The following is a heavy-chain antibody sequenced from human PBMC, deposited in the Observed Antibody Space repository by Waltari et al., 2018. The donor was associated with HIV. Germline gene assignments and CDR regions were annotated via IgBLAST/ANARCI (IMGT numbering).Heavy chain of an antibody. D-gene: IGHD2-2*01. J-gene: IGHJ4*02. CDR3: ARALTRGLWDS. CDR2: FYLGGST. V-gene: IGHV3-53*01. Sequence: VQLVESGGGLIQPGGSLSLSCAASGFSVSDNYMSWVRQAPGKRPEWVSVFYLGGSTDYADSVRGRFTTSRDESKNMLYLQMNSLRAEDTAVYYCARALTRGLWDSWGQGTLVSVSS. CDR1: GFSVSDNY.